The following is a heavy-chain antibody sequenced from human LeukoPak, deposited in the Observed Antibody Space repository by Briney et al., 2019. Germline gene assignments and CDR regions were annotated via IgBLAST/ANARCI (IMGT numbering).Heavy chain of an antibody. V-gene: IGHV3-53*01. J-gene: IGHJ4*02. Sequence: GGSLRLSCAASGFTVSSNYMSWVRQAPGKGLEWVSVIYSGGSTSYADSVKGRFTISRDNAKNTLYLQMNSLRAEDTAVYYCAKAGDYCSSTSCYLYYFDYWGQGTLVTVSS. CDR2: IYSGGST. CDR1: GFTVSSNY. CDR3: AKAGDYCSSTSCYLYYFDY. D-gene: IGHD2-2*01.